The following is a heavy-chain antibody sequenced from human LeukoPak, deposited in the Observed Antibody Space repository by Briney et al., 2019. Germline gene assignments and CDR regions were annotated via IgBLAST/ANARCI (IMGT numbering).Heavy chain of an antibody. J-gene: IGHJ6*03. CDR1: SGSITTYY. Sequence: SETLSLTCTVSSGSITTYYWSWIRQPPGKGLEWIGYVYYTGSTNYNPSLKSRVTISVDTSKNQFTLKLSSVTAADTAVYYCARRSYYDSGAYYGDYYYYYMDVWGKGTTVTVSS. V-gene: IGHV4-59*08. CDR2: VYYTGST. CDR3: ARRSYYDSGAYYGDYYYYYMDV. D-gene: IGHD3-22*01.